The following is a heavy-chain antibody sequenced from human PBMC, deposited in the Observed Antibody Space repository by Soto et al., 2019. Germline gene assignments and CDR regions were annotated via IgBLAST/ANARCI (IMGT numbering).Heavy chain of an antibody. D-gene: IGHD3-10*02. CDR1: GFTFSSYG. CDR3: AKDVRTMSFFDL. Sequence: QVQLVESGGGVVQPGRSLRLSCAASGFTFSSYGMHWVRQAPGKGLEWVAVISYDGSNKYYADSVKGRFTSSRDNSKNTLSLQMNSLRAEDTAVYYCAKDVRTMSFFDLWGRGTLVTVSS. J-gene: IGHJ2*01. V-gene: IGHV3-30*18. CDR2: ISYDGSNK.